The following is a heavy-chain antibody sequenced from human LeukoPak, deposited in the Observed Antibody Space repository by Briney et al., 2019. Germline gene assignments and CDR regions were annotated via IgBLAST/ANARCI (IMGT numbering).Heavy chain of an antibody. V-gene: IGHV3-48*03. CDR3: AKDSGYYDSSGSLDY. Sequence: GGSLRLSCAASGFTFSSYEMNWVRQAPGKGLEWVSYSRSDNTIHCADSVKGRFTISRDNAKNSLYLQMNSLRAEDTAVYYCAKDSGYYDSSGSLDYWGQGTLVTVSS. CDR2: SRSDNTI. J-gene: IGHJ4*02. D-gene: IGHD3-22*01. CDR1: GFTFSSYE.